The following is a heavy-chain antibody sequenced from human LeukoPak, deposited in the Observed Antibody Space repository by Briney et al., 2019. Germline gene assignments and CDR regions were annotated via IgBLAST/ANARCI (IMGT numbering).Heavy chain of an antibody. CDR2: ISTYSGNT. D-gene: IGHD6-13*01. V-gene: IGHV1-18*01. CDR1: GYIFAGYG. Sequence: ASVKVSCKAPGYIFAGYGISWVRQAPGQGLEWIGWISTYSGNTNYAHNLQGRITVTTETSTSTAYMELRSLRSDDTAVYYCARVGAAPGLFDYWGQGTQLTVSS. CDR3: ARVGAAPGLFDY. J-gene: IGHJ4*02.